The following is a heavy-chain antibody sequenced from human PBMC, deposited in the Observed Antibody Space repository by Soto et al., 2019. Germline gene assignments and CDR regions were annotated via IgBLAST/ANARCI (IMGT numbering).Heavy chain of an antibody. CDR1: GFTVSSNY. V-gene: IGHV3-53*01. CDR3: ARFTTVVSPRGAFDI. CDR2: IYSGGST. Sequence: PGGSLRLSCAASGFTVSSNYMSWVRQAPGKGLEWVSVIYSGGSTYYADSVKGRFTISRDNSKNTLYLQMNSLRAEDTAVYYCARFTTVVSPRGAFDIWGQGTMVTVSS. J-gene: IGHJ3*02. D-gene: IGHD4-17*01.